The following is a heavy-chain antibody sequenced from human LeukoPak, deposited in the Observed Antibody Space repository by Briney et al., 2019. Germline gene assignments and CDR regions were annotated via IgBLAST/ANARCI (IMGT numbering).Heavy chain of an antibody. CDR3: ASLRGCSSTSCRINFDY. J-gene: IGHJ4*02. Sequence: SETLSLTCTVSGGSISSGGYYWSWIRQPPGKGLEWIGYIYHSGSTYYNPSLKSRVTISVDRSKNQFSLKLSSVTAADTAVYYCASLRGCSSTSCRINFDYWGQGTLVTVSS. CDR2: IYHSGST. V-gene: IGHV4-30-2*01. D-gene: IGHD2-2*01. CDR1: GGSISSGGYY.